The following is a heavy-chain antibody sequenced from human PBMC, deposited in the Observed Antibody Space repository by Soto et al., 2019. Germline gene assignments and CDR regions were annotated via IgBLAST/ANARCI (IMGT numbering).Heavy chain of an antibody. Sequence: SQTLSLTCAIFGDSLSSNSAIWNWFRQSPSRGLGWLGRTYYTSKWYNDYAVSVKSRISINPDTSKNQVSLQLNSVTPEDTAVYYCARVYSSGWPFYYGTDVWGQGTTVTVSS. CDR1: GDSLSSNSAI. V-gene: IGHV6-1*01. J-gene: IGHJ6*02. CDR2: TYYTSKWYN. CDR3: ARVYSSGWPFYYGTDV. D-gene: IGHD6-19*01.